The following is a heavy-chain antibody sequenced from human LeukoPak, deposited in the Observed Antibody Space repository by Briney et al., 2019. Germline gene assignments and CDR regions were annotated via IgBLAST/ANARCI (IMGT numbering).Heavy chain of an antibody. Sequence: PGGSLRLSCAASGFTHSSYWKHWVRQAPGNGLVWVSRINEEGTTIDYADSVRGRFTISRDIAKNTLYLQMNSLRPEDTAVYHCVKDFVGVEEFWGQGTLVTVSS. CDR2: INEEGTTI. D-gene: IGHD3-16*01. V-gene: IGHV3-74*01. J-gene: IGHJ4*02. CDR1: GFTHSSYW. CDR3: VKDFVGVEEF.